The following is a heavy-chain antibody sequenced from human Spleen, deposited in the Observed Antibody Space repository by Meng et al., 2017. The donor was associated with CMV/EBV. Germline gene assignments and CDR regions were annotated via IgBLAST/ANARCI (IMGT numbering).Heavy chain of an antibody. CDR3: AKSMTTATTGDC. CDR1: GRTLSSYG. D-gene: IGHD4-17*01. CDR2: ISVNGGAT. Sequence: SCAAAGRTLSSYGMSWVRQAQGKGLEWVSAISVNGGATYYADSVKGRFAISRDNSKNTLYLQMNSLRAEDTALYYCAKSMTTATTGDCWGQGTLVTVSS. V-gene: IGHV3-23*01. J-gene: IGHJ4*02.